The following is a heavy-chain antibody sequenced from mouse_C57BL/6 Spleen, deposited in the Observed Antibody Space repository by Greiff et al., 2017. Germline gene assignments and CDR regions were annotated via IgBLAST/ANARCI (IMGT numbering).Heavy chain of an antibody. Sequence: QVQLQQPGAELVKPGASVKLSCKASGYTFTSYWMHWVKQRPGQGLEWIGMIHPNSGSTNYNEKFKSKATLTVDKSSSTAYMQLSSLTSEDSAVYYCAREGYGNYESFDYGGQGTTLTVSS. CDR3: AREGYGNYESFDY. V-gene: IGHV1-64*01. D-gene: IGHD2-10*02. CDR2: IHPNSGST. CDR1: GYTFTSYW. J-gene: IGHJ2*01.